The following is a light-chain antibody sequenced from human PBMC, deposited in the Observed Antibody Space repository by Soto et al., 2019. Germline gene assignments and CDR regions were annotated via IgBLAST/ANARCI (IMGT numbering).Light chain of an antibody. CDR3: QQYGDSTGWT. J-gene: IGKJ1*01. Sequence: EIVLTQSPGTLSLSPGERATLSCRASQSVSSYLAWYQQKPGQAPRLLIYDASNRATGIPERFSGSGSGTEFTLTISRLEPEDFAVYYCQQYGDSTGWTFGQGTKVDIK. CDR2: DAS. V-gene: IGKV3-20*01. CDR1: QSVSSY.